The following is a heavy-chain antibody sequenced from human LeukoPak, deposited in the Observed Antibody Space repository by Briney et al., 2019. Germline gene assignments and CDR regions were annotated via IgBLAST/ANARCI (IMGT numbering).Heavy chain of an antibody. Sequence: ASVKVSCKASGHTFTGYYMHWVRQAPGQGLEWMGWINPNSGGTNYAQKFQGRVTMTRDTSISTAYMELSSLRSEDTAVYYCARGERYYDFWSGYYQPSSFDYWGQGTLVTVSS. J-gene: IGHJ4*02. D-gene: IGHD3-3*01. CDR1: GHTFTGYY. CDR3: ARGERYYDFWSGYYQPSSFDY. V-gene: IGHV1-2*02. CDR2: INPNSGGT.